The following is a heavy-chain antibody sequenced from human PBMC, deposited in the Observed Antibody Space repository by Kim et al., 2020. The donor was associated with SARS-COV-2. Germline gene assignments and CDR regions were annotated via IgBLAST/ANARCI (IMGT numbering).Heavy chain of an antibody. Sequence: SETLSLTCTVSGGSISSGGYYWSWIRQHPGKGLEWIGYIYYSGSTYYNPSLKSRVTISVDTSKNQFSLKLSSVTAADTAVYYCARDPSVLRYFDWPKRYYGMDVWGQGTTVTVSS. V-gene: IGHV4-31*03. CDR2: IYYSGST. CDR1: GGSISSGGYY. CDR3: ARDPSVLRYFDWPKRYYGMDV. J-gene: IGHJ6*02. D-gene: IGHD3-9*01.